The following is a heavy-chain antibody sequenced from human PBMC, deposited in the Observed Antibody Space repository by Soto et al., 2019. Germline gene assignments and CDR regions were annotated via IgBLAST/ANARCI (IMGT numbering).Heavy chain of an antibody. J-gene: IGHJ6*02. CDR2: VYYSGNT. Sequence: SETLSLTCTVSVGSICNYYWNWIRQPPGKALECNGYVYYSGNTNYNPSHKSRVTMSVDTSKNQFSLKLSSVTAADTAVYYCARGITTVRGVIYYGMDVWGQGTTVNVS. CDR1: VGSICNYY. CDR3: ARGITTVRGVIYYGMDV. D-gene: IGHD3-10*01. V-gene: IGHV4-59*08.